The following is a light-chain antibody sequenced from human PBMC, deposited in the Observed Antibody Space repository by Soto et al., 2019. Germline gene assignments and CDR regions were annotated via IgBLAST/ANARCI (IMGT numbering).Light chain of an antibody. V-gene: IGLV2-8*01. CDR2: EVN. CDR3: QSYDNSLSGSGV. J-gene: IGLJ1*01. CDR1: SSDIGGYNS. Sequence: QSALTQPPSASGSPGQSVTISCTGTSSDIGGYNSVSWYQQHPGKAPRLMIYEVNKRPSGVPDRFSGSKSGYTASLTVSGLQTEDEAEYYCQSYDNSLSGSGVFGTGTKLTVL.